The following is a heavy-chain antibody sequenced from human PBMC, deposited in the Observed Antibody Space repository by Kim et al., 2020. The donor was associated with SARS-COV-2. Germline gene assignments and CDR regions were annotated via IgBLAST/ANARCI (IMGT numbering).Heavy chain of an antibody. D-gene: IGHD1-1*01. CDR1: GFTFSSYA. J-gene: IGHJ5*02. CDR2: ISYDGSNK. V-gene: IGHV3-30-3*01. CDR3: ARLELGTYLPEGFDP. Sequence: GGSLRLSCAASGFTFSSYAMHWVRQAPGKGLEWVAVISYDGSNKYYADSVKGRFTISRDNSKNTLYLQMNSLRAEDTAVYYCARLELGTYLPEGFDPWG.